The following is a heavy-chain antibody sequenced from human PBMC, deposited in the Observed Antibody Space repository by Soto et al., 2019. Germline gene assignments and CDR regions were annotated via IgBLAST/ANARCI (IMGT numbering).Heavy chain of an antibody. J-gene: IGHJ4*02. V-gene: IGHV3-23*01. D-gene: IGHD3-10*01. CDR2: TSGSGDTT. Sequence: EVQLLESGGGLVQPGGSLRLSCTVSGFTFSNYGMSWVRQAPGKGLEWVSATSGSGDTTYYADSVKGRFSISRDNSKNTLYVQMNSLRADDTAVYYCAKDLGYDGSGIEIWGQGTLVTVS. CDR3: AKDLGYDGSGIEI. CDR1: GFTFSNYG.